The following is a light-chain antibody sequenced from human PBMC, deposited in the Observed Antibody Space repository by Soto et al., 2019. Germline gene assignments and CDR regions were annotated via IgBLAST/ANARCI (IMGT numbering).Light chain of an antibody. CDR2: YNS. V-gene: IGLV3-21*04. J-gene: IGLJ2*01. CDR1: NIGGKS. Sequence: SYVLTQPPSVSVAPGETARITCGGNNIGGKSVHWYQQKPGQAPVLVIYYNSDRPSGIPERFSGSNSGNTATLTISRVEAGDEDDYYYQVWDSTTDRRVVFGGGTKLTVL. CDR3: QVWDSTTDRRVV.